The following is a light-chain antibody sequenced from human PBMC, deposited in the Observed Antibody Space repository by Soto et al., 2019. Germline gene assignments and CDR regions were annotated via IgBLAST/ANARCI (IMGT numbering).Light chain of an antibody. J-gene: IGLJ1*01. CDR1: GSDVGGYDY. V-gene: IGLV2-14*01. CDR2: EVT. CDR3: SSYTSRSTYV. Sequence: QSVLTQPASVSGSPGQSITISCTGTGSDVGGYDYVSWYQHHPGKAPKVMIYEVTNRPSGVSNRFSGSKSGNTASLTISGLLDEDEADSYCSSYTSRSTYVFGTGTKVTV.